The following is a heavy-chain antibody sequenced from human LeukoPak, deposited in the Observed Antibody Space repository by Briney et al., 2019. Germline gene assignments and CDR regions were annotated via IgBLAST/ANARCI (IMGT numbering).Heavy chain of an antibody. V-gene: IGHV4-59*01. Sequence: PSETLSLTCTVSGSSISSYYWNWIRQPPGKGLECIGYIYYSGSTNYNPSLKSRVTISVDTSKNQFSLKLSSVTAADTAVYYCTRGDFYYYYYMDVWGKGTTVTVSS. J-gene: IGHJ6*03. CDR3: TRGDFYYYYYMDV. CDR1: GSSISSYY. CDR2: IYYSGST.